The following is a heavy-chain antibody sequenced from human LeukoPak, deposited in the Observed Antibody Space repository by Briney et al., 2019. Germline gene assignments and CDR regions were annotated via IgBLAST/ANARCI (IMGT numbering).Heavy chain of an antibody. Sequence: PSEPLSLTCTVSGDSSSYYYWSWIRQSPGKGLDWIGYINYSGITNYNASLKSRATMSVDTSKNQLSLKVTSVTAADTAVYYCARGLWFGVPGTFDIWGQGTMVTVSS. CDR1: GDSSSYYY. CDR3: ARGLWFGVPGTFDI. D-gene: IGHD3-10*01. J-gene: IGHJ3*02. CDR2: INYSGIT. V-gene: IGHV4-59*01.